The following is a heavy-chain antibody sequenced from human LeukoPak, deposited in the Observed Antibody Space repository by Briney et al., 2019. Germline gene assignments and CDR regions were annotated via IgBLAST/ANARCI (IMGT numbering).Heavy chain of an antibody. CDR3: ARHPSAVAGKTFDC. D-gene: IGHD6-19*01. Sequence: PSETLSLTCTVSGGSLRTYYWGWIRQPPGKGLEWIGYIYYSGSTNYNPSLKSRVTMSVDTSNNQFSLKLSSVTAADTAVYYCARHPSAVAGKTFDCWGQGTLVTVSS. CDR2: IYYSGST. J-gene: IGHJ4*02. CDR1: GGSLRTYY. V-gene: IGHV4-59*08.